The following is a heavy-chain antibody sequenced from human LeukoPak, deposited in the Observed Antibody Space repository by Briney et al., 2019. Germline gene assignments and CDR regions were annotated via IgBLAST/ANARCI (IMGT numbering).Heavy chain of an antibody. CDR3: ARDRSGYDFYY. D-gene: IGHD5-12*01. Sequence: GGSLRLSCAASGFSFSSYSMSWVRQAPGKGLEWLSFISSISSTIYYADSVKGRFTVSRDNAKNTLYLQMNGLRAEDTAVYYCARDRSGYDFYYWGQGTLVTVSS. V-gene: IGHV3-48*01. J-gene: IGHJ4*02. CDR2: ISSISSTI. CDR1: GFSFSSYS.